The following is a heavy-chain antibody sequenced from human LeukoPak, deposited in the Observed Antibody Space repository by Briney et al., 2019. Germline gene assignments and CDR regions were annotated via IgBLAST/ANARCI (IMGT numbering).Heavy chain of an antibody. CDR3: AEDFGGGSWCFDY. D-gene: IGHD3-16*01. V-gene: IGHV3-30*02. CDR2: IRRDESKK. CDR1: GFIFSAYG. Sequence: PGGSLRLSCAASGFIFSAYGMHWVRQAPGKGLEWVAFIRRDESKKNYADSVKGRFTISRDNSKNTVFLQMNSLRAEDAAVYYCAEDFGGGSWCFDYWGQGTLVTVSA. J-gene: IGHJ4*02.